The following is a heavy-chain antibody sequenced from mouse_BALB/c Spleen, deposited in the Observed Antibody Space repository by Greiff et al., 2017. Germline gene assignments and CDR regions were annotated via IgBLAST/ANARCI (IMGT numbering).Heavy chain of an antibody. CDR3: AINRRTTALFDY. Sequence: QVQLKESGPGLVQPSQSLSITCTASGFSLTSYGVHWVRQSPGKGLEWLGVIWSGGSTDYNAAFLSRLSISKDNSKSQVFFKMNSLQANDTAIYYCAINRRTTALFDYWGQGTTLTVSS. CDR2: IWSGGST. V-gene: IGHV2-2*02. D-gene: IGHD1-2*01. CDR1: GFSLTSYG. J-gene: IGHJ2*01.